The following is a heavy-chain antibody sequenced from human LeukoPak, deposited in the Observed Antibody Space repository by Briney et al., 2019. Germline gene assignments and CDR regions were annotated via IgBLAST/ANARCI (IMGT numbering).Heavy chain of an antibody. CDR1: GGSISSYY. D-gene: IGHD6-19*01. Sequence: SETLSLTCTVSGGSISSYYWSWIRQPPGKGLEWIGEINHSGSTNYNPSLKSRVTISVDTSKNQFSLELSSVTAADTAVYYCARGRSSGWYPYHYYMDVWGKGTTVTVSS. J-gene: IGHJ6*03. CDR2: INHSGST. CDR3: ARGRSSGWYPYHYYMDV. V-gene: IGHV4-34*01.